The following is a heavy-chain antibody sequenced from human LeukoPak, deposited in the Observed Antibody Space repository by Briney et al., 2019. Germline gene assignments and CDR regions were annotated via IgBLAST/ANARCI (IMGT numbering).Heavy chain of an antibody. J-gene: IGHJ5*02. V-gene: IGHV4-39*07. CDR2: IYYTGST. Sequence: SETLSLTCTVSGASISSSTDYWGWIRQPPGKGLEYIGTIYYTGSTYYTPSLKRRVTISIDTSKNQFSLNLNSVTAADTAVYYCARSGRITMVRGVRNNWFDPWGQGTLVTVSS. CDR3: ARSGRITMVRGVRNNWFDP. D-gene: IGHD3-10*01. CDR1: GASISSSTDY.